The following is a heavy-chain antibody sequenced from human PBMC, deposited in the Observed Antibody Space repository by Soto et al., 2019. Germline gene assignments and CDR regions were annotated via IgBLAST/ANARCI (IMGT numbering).Heavy chain of an antibody. V-gene: IGHV3-43*01. CDR3: AGGVLSGSYYNWFDP. CDR1: GFTFDDYT. D-gene: IGHD1-26*01. CDR2: ISWDGGST. Sequence: GGSLRLSCAASGFTFDDYTMHWVRQAPGKGLEWVSLISWDGGSTYYADSVKGRFTISRDNSKNSLYLQMNSLRTDDTAVYYCAGGVLSGSYYNWFDPWGQGTLVTVSS. J-gene: IGHJ5*02.